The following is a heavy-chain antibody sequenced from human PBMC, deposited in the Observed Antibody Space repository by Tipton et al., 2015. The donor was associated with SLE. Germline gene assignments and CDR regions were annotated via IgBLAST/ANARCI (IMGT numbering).Heavy chain of an antibody. D-gene: IGHD3-22*01. CDR2: IYYSGST. CDR1: GGSISSDGYY. Sequence: TLSLTCTVSGGSISSDGYYWSWIRQHPGKGLEWIGYIYYSGSTYYNPSLKSRVTISVDTSKNQFSLKLSSVTAADTAVYYCARDRGPYYYDSSGYYNAFDIWGQGTMVTVSS. V-gene: IGHV4-31*03. J-gene: IGHJ3*02. CDR3: ARDRGPYYYDSSGYYNAFDI.